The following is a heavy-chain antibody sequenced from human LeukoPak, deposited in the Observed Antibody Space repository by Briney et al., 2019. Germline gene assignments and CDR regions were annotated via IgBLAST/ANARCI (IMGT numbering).Heavy chain of an antibody. D-gene: IGHD1-26*01. CDR2: ISGNGGDT. Sequence: GGSLRLSCAVSGFTFSTYAMSWVRQAPGKGLEWVSVISGNGGDTFYADSVKGRFTISRDNSKHTLYLQMNSLRVEDTAVYYCAKGRTLVGGSTRSYDYWGQGTLVTVSS. V-gene: IGHV3-23*01. CDR3: AKGRTLVGGSTRSYDY. J-gene: IGHJ4*02. CDR1: GFTFSTYA.